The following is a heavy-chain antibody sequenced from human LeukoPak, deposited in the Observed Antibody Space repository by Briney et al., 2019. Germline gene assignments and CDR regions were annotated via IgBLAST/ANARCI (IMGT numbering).Heavy chain of an antibody. CDR3: ARVAYYYDSSGYHLDY. V-gene: IGHV3-11*01. CDR1: GFTFSDYY. CDR2: ISSSGSTI. J-gene: IGHJ4*02. Sequence: GGSLRLSCAASGFTFSDYYMSWIRQAPGKGLEWVSYISSSGSTIYYADSVKGRFTISRDNAKNSLYLQMNSLRAEDTAVYYWARVAYYYDSSGYHLDYWGQGTLVTVSS. D-gene: IGHD3-22*01.